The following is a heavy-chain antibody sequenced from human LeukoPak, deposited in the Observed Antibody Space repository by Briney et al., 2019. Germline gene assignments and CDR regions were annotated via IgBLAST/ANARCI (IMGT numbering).Heavy chain of an antibody. D-gene: IGHD3-22*01. CDR3: ARLPERYDSSGYYGYYFDY. Sequence: SETLSLTCTVSGGSISSGGYYWSWIRQAAGKGLEYIGRIYSTGSTNYNPSLRSRVTISVDTSKNHFSLKLSSVTAADTAVYYCARLPERYDSSGYYGYYFDYWGQGTLVTVSS. CDR2: IYSTGST. J-gene: IGHJ4*02. V-gene: IGHV4-61*02. CDR1: GGSISSGGYY.